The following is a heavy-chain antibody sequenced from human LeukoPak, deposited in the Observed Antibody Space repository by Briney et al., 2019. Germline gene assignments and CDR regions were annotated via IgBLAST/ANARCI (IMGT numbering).Heavy chain of an antibody. CDR1: GFTFSSYW. D-gene: IGHD3-10*02. Sequence: GGSLRLSCAASGFTFSSYWMHWVRQAPGQGLVWVSYISSSGSTIYYADSVKGRFTISRDNAKNSLYLQMNSLRAEDTAVYYCAELGITMIGGVWGKGTTVTISS. CDR2: ISSSGSTI. V-gene: IGHV3-48*04. J-gene: IGHJ6*04. CDR3: AELGITMIGGV.